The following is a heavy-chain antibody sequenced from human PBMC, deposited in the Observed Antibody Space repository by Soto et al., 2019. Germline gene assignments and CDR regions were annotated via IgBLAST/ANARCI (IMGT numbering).Heavy chain of an antibody. CDR1: GFTFSSYS. CDR2: ISSSSSTI. D-gene: IGHD3-22*01. V-gene: IGHV3-48*02. Sequence: GGSLRLSCAASGFTFSSYSMNWVRQAPGKGLEWVSYISSSSSTIYYADSVKGRFTISRDNAKNSLYLQMNSLRDEDTAVYYCERAEDYYYDSSGYFDYWGQGNLVTVSS. J-gene: IGHJ4*02. CDR3: ERAEDYYYDSSGYFDY.